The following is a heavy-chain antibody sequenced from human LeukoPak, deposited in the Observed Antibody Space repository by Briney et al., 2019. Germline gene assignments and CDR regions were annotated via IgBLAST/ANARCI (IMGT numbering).Heavy chain of an antibody. CDR2: MNPNSGGT. D-gene: IGHD3-16*02. J-gene: IGHJ5*02. CDR3: ARDKLGLGELSLYDQ. V-gene: IGHV1-2*02. CDR1: GYTLTGYY. Sequence: GASVKVSCKASGYTLTGYYMHWVRQAPGQGLEWMGWMNPNSGGTKYAQKFQGRVTMTRDTSISTAYMELSRLRSDDTAMYYCARDKLGLGELSLYDQWGQGTLVIVFS.